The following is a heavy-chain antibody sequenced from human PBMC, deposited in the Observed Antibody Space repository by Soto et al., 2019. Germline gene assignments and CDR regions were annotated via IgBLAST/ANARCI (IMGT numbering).Heavy chain of an antibody. Sequence: SETLSLTCTVSNGSTSSRSFYWGWIRQPPGKGLEWIGHVFYSESTFYNPSLRSRVTISVHTSENKFFLNLRSVTAADTAIYYCVCHEEGAFDYWGPGTRVTVSS. CDR2: VFYSEST. V-gene: IGHV4-39*01. D-gene: IGHD3-16*01. CDR3: VCHEEGAFDY. J-gene: IGHJ4*02. CDR1: NGSTSSRSFY.